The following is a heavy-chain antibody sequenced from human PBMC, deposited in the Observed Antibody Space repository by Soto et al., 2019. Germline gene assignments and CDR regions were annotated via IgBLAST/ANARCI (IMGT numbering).Heavy chain of an antibody. CDR3: ARGYSLYYYYMDV. Sequence: ASVKVSCKASGYTFTGYYMHWVRQAPGQGLEWMGWINPNSGGTNYAQKFQGWVTMTRDTSISTAYMELSRLRSDDTAVYYCARGYSLYYYYMDVWGKGTTVTVSS. D-gene: IGHD2-15*01. CDR2: INPNSGGT. J-gene: IGHJ6*03. CDR1: GYTFTGYY. V-gene: IGHV1-2*04.